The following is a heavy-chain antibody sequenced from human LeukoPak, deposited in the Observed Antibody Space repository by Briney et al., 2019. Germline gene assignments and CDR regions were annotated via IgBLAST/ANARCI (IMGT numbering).Heavy chain of an antibody. V-gene: IGHV7-4-1*02. J-gene: IGHJ3*02. Sequence: ASVKVSCKASGYTFTSYAMNWVRQAPGQGLEWMGWINTNTGNPTYAQGCTGRFVFSLDTSVSTAYLQISSLKAEDTAVYYCARVVPPDTGSYAFDIWGQGTMVTVSS. CDR1: GYTFTSYA. D-gene: IGHD2-8*02. CDR3: ARVVPPDTGSYAFDI. CDR2: INTNTGNP.